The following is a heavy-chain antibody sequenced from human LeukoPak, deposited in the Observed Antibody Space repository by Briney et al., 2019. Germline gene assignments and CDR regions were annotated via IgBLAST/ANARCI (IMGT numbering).Heavy chain of an antibody. V-gene: IGHV4-34*01. D-gene: IGHD1-7*01. CDR1: GGSFSGYY. CDR3: AGRVYNWNYVSSNWFDP. CDR2: INHSGST. J-gene: IGHJ5*02. Sequence: SETLSLTCAVYGGSFSGYYWSWIRQPPGKGLEWIGEINHSGSTNYNPSLKSRVTISVDTSKNQFSLKLSSVTAADTAVYYCAGRVYNWNYVSSNWFDPWGQGTLVTVSS.